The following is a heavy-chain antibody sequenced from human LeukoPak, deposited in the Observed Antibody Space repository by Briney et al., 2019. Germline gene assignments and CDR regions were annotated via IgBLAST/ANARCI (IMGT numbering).Heavy chain of an antibody. D-gene: IGHD6-19*01. Sequence: PGGSLRLSCAVSGFTFSNSLMHLVRQGPGKGLVWVSRINEDGSITSYADSVKGRFTISRDNAKNTLYLQMNSLRAEDTAVYYCTRGPSGWFASDFWGQGTLVTVSS. CDR2: INEDGSIT. J-gene: IGHJ4*02. CDR3: TRGPSGWFASDF. CDR1: GFTFSNSL. V-gene: IGHV3-74*01.